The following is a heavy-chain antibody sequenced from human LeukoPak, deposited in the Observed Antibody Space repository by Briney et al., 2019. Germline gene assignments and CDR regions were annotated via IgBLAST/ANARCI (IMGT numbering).Heavy chain of an antibody. CDR3: ARRCAHDAFDI. CDR2: IYPGDSDT. CDR1: GYSFTSYW. Sequence: GAALQISCKGSGYSFTSYWIGWVRQMPGKGLEWMGIIYPGDSDTRYSPSFQGQVTISADKSISTPYLQWSSLKASDTAMYYCARRCAHDAFDIWGQGTMVTVSS. D-gene: IGHD4/OR15-4a*01. J-gene: IGHJ3*02. V-gene: IGHV5-51*01.